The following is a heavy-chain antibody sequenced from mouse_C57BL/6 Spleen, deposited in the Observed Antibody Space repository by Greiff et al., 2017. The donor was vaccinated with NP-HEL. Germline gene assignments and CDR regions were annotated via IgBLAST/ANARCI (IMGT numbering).Heavy chain of an antibody. CDR3: ARRIYYGNYVSYAMDY. J-gene: IGHJ4*01. CDR1: GYTFTSYW. CDR2: IHPNSGST. D-gene: IGHD2-1*01. Sequence: QVQGQKSGAELVKPGASVKLSCKASGYTFTSYWMHWVKQRPGQGLEWIGMIHPNSGSTNYNEKFKSKATLTVDKSSSTAYMQLSSLTSEDSAVYYCARRIYYGNYVSYAMDYWGQGTSVTVSS. V-gene: IGHV1-64*01.